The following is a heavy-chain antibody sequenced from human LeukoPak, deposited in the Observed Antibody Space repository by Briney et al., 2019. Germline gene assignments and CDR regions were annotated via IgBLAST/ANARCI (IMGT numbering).Heavy chain of an antibody. J-gene: IGHJ5*02. Sequence: GGSLRLSCAASGFTFDDYAMHWVRLAPGKGLEWVSGISWNSGSIGYADSVKGRFTISRDNAKNSLYLQMNSLRAEDTAVYYCARYYYGSGTLNWFDPWGQGTLVTVSS. V-gene: IGHV3-9*01. D-gene: IGHD3-10*01. CDR1: GFTFDDYA. CDR3: ARYYYGSGTLNWFDP. CDR2: ISWNSGSI.